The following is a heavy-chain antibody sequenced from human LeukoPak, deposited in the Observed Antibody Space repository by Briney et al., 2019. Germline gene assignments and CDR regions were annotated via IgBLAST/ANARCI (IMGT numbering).Heavy chain of an antibody. J-gene: IGHJ4*02. V-gene: IGHV3-23*01. Sequence: GGSLRLSCAASGFTFSTYAMNWVRQAPGKGLDWVSGISGSGGTTYYADSVKGRFTISRDYSKNTLYLQMNSLRAEDTAVYYCANVRYFDWYYFDYWGQGALVTVSS. CDR2: ISGSGGTT. CDR1: GFTFSTYA. CDR3: ANVRYFDWYYFDY. D-gene: IGHD3-9*01.